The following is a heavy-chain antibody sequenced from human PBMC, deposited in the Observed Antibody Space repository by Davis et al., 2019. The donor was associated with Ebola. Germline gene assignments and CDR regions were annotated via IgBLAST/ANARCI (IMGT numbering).Heavy chain of an antibody. Sequence: MPGGSLRLSCAVSGDSFSSSNWWGWVRQPPGKGLEWIGEVYHTGSTNYNPSLKSRVTVSLDKSKNQFSLKLSSVTAADTAVYYCARDRKGDLGTSRGIDYWGQGTQVTVSS. CDR2: VYHTGST. J-gene: IGHJ4*02. V-gene: IGHV4-4*02. D-gene: IGHD3-16*01. CDR3: ARDRKGDLGTSRGIDY. CDR1: GDSFSSSNW.